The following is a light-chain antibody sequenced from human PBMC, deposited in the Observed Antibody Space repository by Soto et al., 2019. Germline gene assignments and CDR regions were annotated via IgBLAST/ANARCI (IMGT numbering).Light chain of an antibody. CDR3: LLFNTYPQA. V-gene: IGKV1-13*02. J-gene: IGKJ4*01. CDR2: DAS. Sequence: AIQLTQSPSSLSASIGERVTITCRARQGIGSALAWYQQAPGKPPKLLIFDASTLENGVPSRFSGGGSGTDFTLTISSLQPEDFAPYYCLLFNTYPQAFGGGTKVEIK. CDR1: QGIGSA.